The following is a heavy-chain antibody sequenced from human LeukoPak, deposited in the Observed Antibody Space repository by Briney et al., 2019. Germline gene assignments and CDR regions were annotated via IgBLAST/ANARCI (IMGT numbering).Heavy chain of an antibody. CDR1: GYTFTGYN. CDR3: ASNGPGSYYYYYMDV. J-gene: IGHJ6*03. D-gene: IGHD3-10*01. CDR2: INPNSGGT. V-gene: IGHV1-2*02. Sequence: ASVKVSCKASGYTFTGYNMHWVRQAPGQGLEWMGWINPNSGGTNYAQKFQGRVTMTRDTSISTAYMELSRLRSDDTAVYYCASNGPGSYYYYYMDVWGKGTTVTVSS.